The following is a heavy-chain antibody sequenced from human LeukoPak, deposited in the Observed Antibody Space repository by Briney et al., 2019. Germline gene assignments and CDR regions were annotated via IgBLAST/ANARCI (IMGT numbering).Heavy chain of an antibody. D-gene: IGHD3-22*01. CDR3: ARTYYYDSSGPPDAFDI. V-gene: IGHV6-1*01. CDR1: GDSVSSNSAA. J-gene: IGHJ3*02. Sequence: SQTLSLTCAISGDSVSSNSAAWNWIRQSPSRGLEWLGRTYYRSKWYNDYAVSVKSRITINPDTSKNQFSLQLNSVTPEDTAVYYCARTYYYDSSGPPDAFDIWGQGTMVTVSS. CDR2: TYYRSKWYN.